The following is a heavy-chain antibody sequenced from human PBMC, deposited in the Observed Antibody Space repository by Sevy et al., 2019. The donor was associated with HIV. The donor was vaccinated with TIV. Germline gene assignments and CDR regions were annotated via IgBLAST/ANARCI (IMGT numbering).Heavy chain of an antibody. CDR1: GGSISSSNW. Sequence: SETLSLTCTVSGGSISSSNWWGWIRQPPGKGLEWIGYIYYSGSTNYSPSLKSRVTMSVDTSKNQFSLKLSSVTALDTAVYYCARSRGSGSAFDIWGQGTMVTVSS. CDR3: ARSRGSGSAFDI. D-gene: IGHD1-26*01. CDR2: IYYSGST. J-gene: IGHJ3*02. V-gene: IGHV4-28*06.